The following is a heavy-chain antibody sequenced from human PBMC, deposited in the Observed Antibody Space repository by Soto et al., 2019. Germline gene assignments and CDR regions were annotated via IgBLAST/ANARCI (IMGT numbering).Heavy chain of an antibody. D-gene: IGHD2-21*01. Sequence: PSETLSLTCAVYGWSFGGYYWSWIGQPPGKGLEWIGEINHSGSTNYNPSLKSRVTISVDTSKNQFSLELSSVTAADTAVYYCARVFVGIWGERSWFSLCGKGNLVPVYS. CDR1: GWSFGGYY. CDR3: ARVFVGIWGERSWFSL. CDR2: INHSGST. J-gene: IGHJ5*02. V-gene: IGHV4-34*01.